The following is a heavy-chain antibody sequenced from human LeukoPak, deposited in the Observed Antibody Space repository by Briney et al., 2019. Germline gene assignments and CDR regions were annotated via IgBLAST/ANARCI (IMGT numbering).Heavy chain of an antibody. CDR1: GFTFSSYS. Sequence: GGSLRLSCAASGFTFSSYSMNWVRQAPGKGLEWVSAVTASAGNTYYADSVKGRFTISRDNSKNTLYLQVTSLRAEDTAVYYCAKGDYYGSGSFFKNGMDVWGQGTTVTVSS. V-gene: IGHV3-23*01. J-gene: IGHJ6*02. CDR2: VTASAGNT. CDR3: AKGDYYGSGSFFKNGMDV. D-gene: IGHD3-10*01.